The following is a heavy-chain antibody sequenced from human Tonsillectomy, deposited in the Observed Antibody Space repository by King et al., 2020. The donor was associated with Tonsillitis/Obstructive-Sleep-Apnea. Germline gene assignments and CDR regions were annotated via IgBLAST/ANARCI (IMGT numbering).Heavy chain of an antibody. Sequence: VQLVESGGGVVQPGGSLRLSCIASGFTFTSYGTHWVRQAPGKGLEWVAAVSLDGSNEYYADSVKGRFTISRDNSKNTLYLQINSLSEEETAVYYCVKGRDGYNPALDYWGQGMLVTVSS. V-gene: IGHV3-30*18. J-gene: IGHJ4*02. CDR2: VSLDGSNE. D-gene: IGHD5-24*01. CDR3: VKGRDGYNPALDY. CDR1: GFTFTSYG.